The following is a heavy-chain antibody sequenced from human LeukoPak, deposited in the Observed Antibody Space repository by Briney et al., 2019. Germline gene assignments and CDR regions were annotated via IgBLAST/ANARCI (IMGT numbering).Heavy chain of an antibody. CDR2: IWNDGSNK. D-gene: IGHD4-17*01. Sequence: GSLRLSCAASGFTFSTYGMHWVRQAPGKGLEWVAVIWNDGSNKYYADSVKGRFTISRDNSKNTLYLQMNSLRAEDTAVYYCAKDDDYGDYDYWGQGPLVTVSS. CDR3: AKDDDYGDYDY. CDR1: GFTFSTYG. J-gene: IGHJ4*02. V-gene: IGHV3-33*06.